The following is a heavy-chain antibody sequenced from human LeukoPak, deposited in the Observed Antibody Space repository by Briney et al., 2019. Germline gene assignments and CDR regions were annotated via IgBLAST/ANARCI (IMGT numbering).Heavy chain of an antibody. Sequence: PGRSLRLSCAGSGFTFSSYGLHWVRQAPGKGLEWVAVISYDGSNKYYADSVKGRFTISRDNSKNTLYLQMNSLRAEDTAVYYCAKDIGLRWELLQNFDYWGQGTLVTVSS. CDR3: AKDIGLRWELLQNFDY. V-gene: IGHV3-30*18. CDR2: ISYDGSNK. J-gene: IGHJ4*02. CDR1: GFTFSSYG. D-gene: IGHD1-26*01.